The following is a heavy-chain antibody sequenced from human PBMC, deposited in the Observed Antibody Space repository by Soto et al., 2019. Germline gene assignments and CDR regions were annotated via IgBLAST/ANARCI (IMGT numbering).Heavy chain of an antibody. J-gene: IGHJ3*01. CDR3: ARGGRGLRGAFDV. CDR2: ISFNGLSQ. Sequence: QELLVESGGGVVQPGKSLRLSCAASGFTFSSFAMHWVRQAPGKGLEWASVISFNGLSQFYPDSIRGRFTISRDNSKNTLYLQLDSLRPDDTAVYYCARGGRGLRGAFDVWGQGTEVSV. CDR1: GFTFSSFA. D-gene: IGHD3-16*01. V-gene: IGHV3-30*03.